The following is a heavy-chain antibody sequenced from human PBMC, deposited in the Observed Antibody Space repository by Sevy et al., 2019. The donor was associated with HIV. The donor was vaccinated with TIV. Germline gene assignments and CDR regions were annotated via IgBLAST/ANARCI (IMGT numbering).Heavy chain of an antibody. CDR1: GYSFSTYW. V-gene: IGHV5-51*01. Sequence: GGPLKISCKGSGYSFSTYWIAWVRQMPGKGLEWMGIIYPGDSDTRYSPSFQGQVTISADKSISTAYLQWSSLKASDSAMYYCARRRGSSAWVDYWGQGTLVTVSS. J-gene: IGHJ4*02. CDR2: IYPGDSDT. CDR3: ARRRGSSAWVDY. D-gene: IGHD6-6*01.